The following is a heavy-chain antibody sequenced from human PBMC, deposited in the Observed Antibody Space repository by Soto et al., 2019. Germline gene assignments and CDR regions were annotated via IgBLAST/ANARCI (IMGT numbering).Heavy chain of an antibody. V-gene: IGHV3-21*01. Sequence: VGSLRLSCAASGFTFSSYSMNWVRQAPGKGLEWVSSISSSSSYIYYADSVKGRFTISRDNAKNSLYLQMNSLRAEDTAVYYCARVYDFDHSFDPWGQGTLVTVSS. D-gene: IGHD3-3*01. CDR3: ARVYDFDHSFDP. CDR2: ISSSSSYI. CDR1: GFTFSSYS. J-gene: IGHJ5*02.